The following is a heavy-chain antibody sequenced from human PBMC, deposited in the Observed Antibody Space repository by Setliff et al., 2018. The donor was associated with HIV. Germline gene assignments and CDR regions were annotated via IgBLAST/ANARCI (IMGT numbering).Heavy chain of an antibody. J-gene: IGHJ6*02. CDR1: GFIFNDAY. V-gene: IGHV3-15*01. D-gene: IGHD5-12*01. CDR3: ARGSGYDKGAYHYYYGMDV. CDR2: IKSKTDGGTT. Sequence: PGGSLRLSCAASGFIFNDAYMNWVRQAPGKGLEWVGRIKSKTDGGTTDYAAPVKGRFTISRDDSRGTLYLQMNSLRAEDTAVYYCARGSGYDKGAYHYYYGMDVWGQGTTVTVSS.